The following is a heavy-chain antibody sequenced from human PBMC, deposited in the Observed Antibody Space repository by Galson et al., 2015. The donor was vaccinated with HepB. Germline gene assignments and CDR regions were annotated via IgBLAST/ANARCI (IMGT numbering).Heavy chain of an antibody. CDR2: ISYDGSNK. CDR3: ASPPEWELLEDAFDI. D-gene: IGHD1-26*01. Sequence: SLRLSCAASGFTFSSYAMHWVRQAPGKGLEWVAVISYDGSNKYYADSVKGRFTISRDNSKNTLYLQMNSLRAEDTAVYYCASPPEWELLEDAFDIWGQGTMVTVSS. J-gene: IGHJ3*02. CDR1: GFTFSSYA. V-gene: IGHV3-30*04.